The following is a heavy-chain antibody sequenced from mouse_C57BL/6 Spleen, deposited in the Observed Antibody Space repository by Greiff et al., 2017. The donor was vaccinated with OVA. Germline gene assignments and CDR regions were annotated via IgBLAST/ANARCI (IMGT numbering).Heavy chain of an antibody. CDR1: GYTFTSYW. CDR3: ARGRGDLDY. CDR2: IDPYDSYT. Sequence: QVQLQQPGAELVMPGASVKLSCKASGYTFTSYWMHWVKQRPGQGLEWIGEIDPYDSYTNYNQKFKGKSTLTVDKSSSTAYMQLSSLTSEDSAVYYCARGRGDLDYWGQGTTLTVSS. J-gene: IGHJ2*01. D-gene: IGHD3-3*01. V-gene: IGHV1-69*01.